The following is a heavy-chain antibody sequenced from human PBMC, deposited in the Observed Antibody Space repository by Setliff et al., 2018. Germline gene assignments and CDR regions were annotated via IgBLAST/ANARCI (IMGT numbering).Heavy chain of an antibody. CDR2: IYYSGST. CDR1: GGSISSSSYY. CDR3: ARVAQWLDEYYFDY. D-gene: IGHD6-19*01. J-gene: IGHJ4*02. V-gene: IGHV4-39*01. Sequence: SETLSLTCTVSGGSISSSSYYRGWIRQPPGKGLEWIGSIYYSGSTYYNPSLKSRVTIAVDTSKNQFSLKLSSVTAADTAVYYCARVAQWLDEYYFDYWGQGTLVTVSS.